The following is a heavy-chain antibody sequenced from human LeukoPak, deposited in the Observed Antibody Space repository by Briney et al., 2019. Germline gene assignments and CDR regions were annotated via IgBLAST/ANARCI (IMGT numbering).Heavy chain of an antibody. J-gene: IGHJ4*02. V-gene: IGHV3-30-3*01. CDR1: GFTFSSYA. CDR2: ISDDGSNK. CDR3: ARTPEDIVATPYYFDY. D-gene: IGHD5-12*01. Sequence: GGSLRLSCAASGFTFSSYAMHWVRQAPGKGLEWVAVISDDGSNKYYADSVKGRFTISRDNSKNTLYLQMNSLRAEDTAVYYCARTPEDIVATPYYFDYWGQGTLVTVSS.